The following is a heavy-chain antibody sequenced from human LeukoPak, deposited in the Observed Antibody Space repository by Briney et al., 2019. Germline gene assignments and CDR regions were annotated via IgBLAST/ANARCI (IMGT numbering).Heavy chain of an antibody. CDR3: ARAPSLYYYGSGSYPLGWFDP. CDR1: GGSFSGYY. J-gene: IGHJ5*02. V-gene: IGHV4-34*01. CDR2: INHSGST. Sequence: SETLSLTCAVYGGSFSGYYWSWIRQPPGKGLEWIGEINHSGSTNYNPSLKSRVTISVDTSKNQFSLKLSSVTAADTAVYYCARAPSLYYYGSGSYPLGWFDPWGQGTLVTVSS. D-gene: IGHD3-10*01.